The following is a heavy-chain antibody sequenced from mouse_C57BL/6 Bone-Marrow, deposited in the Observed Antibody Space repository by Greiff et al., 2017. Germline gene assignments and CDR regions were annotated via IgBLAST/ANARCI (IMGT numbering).Heavy chain of an antibody. J-gene: IGHJ2*01. CDR1: GFNIKDYY. CDR2: IDPEDGET. CDR3: ARSGGLLQGFDY. D-gene: IGHD2-3*01. V-gene: IGHV14-2*01. Sequence: EVQLQQSGAELVKPGASVKLSCTASGFNIKDYYMPWVQQRTEQGLEWIGRIDPEDGETKYAPKFQGRATIPADPSCNTAYLHLSSLTSEDTAVYYSARSGGLLQGFDYWGQGTTLTVSS.